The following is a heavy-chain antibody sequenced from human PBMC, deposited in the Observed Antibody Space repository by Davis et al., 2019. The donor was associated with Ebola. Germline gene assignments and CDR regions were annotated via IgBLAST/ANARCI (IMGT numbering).Heavy chain of an antibody. D-gene: IGHD6-13*01. CDR2: IYYSGST. CDR1: GGSISSSSYY. J-gene: IGHJ6*02. Sequence: MPSETLSLTCTVSGGSISSSSYYWGWIRQPPGKGLEWLGSIYYSGSTYYNPSLKSRVTISVDTSKNQFSLKLSSVTAEDTAVYYCAREQQLTPGTYYYYYGMDVWGQGTTVTVSS. V-gene: IGHV4-39*07. CDR3: AREQQLTPGTYYYYYGMDV.